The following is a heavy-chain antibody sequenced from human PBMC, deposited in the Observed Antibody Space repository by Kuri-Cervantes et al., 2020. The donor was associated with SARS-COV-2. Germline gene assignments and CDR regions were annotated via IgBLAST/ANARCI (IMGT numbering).Heavy chain of an antibody. Sequence: SGPTLVKPTQTLTLTCTFSGFSLSTGGMRVSWIRQPPGKALEWLARIDWDDDKFYSTSLKTRLTISKDTSKNQVVLTMTNMDPVDTATYYCARARGGQGAFDIWGQGTMVTVSS. D-gene: IGHD3-16*01. V-gene: IGHV2-70*04. CDR3: ARARGGQGAFDI. CDR1: GFSLSTGGMR. J-gene: IGHJ3*02. CDR2: IDWDDDK.